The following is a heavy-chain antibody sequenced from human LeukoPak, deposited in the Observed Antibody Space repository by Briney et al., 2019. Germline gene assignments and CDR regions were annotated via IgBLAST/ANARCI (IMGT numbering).Heavy chain of an antibody. J-gene: IGHJ4*02. D-gene: IGHD3-22*01. V-gene: IGHV3-30*18. Sequence: GGSLRLSCAASGFTFSSYAMHWVRQAPGKGLEGVAIITYDGTDVYYTDSVKGRFTISRDNSKNTVYLQMNSLRAEDTAVYYCAKDRHYESNVLGYWGQGTLVTVSS. CDR3: AKDRHYESNVLGY. CDR1: GFTFSSYA. CDR2: ITYDGTDV.